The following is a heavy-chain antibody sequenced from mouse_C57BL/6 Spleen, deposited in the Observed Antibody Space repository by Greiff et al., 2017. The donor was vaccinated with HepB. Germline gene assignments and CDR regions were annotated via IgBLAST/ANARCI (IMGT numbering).Heavy chain of an antibody. CDR1: GYAFSSYW. D-gene: IGHD1-1*01. J-gene: IGHJ4*01. V-gene: IGHV1-80*01. CDR3: ARVTTVVEHYAMDY. CDR2: IYPGDGDT. Sequence: VQLVESGAELVKPGASVKISCKASGYAFSSYWMNWVKQRPGKGLEWIGQIYPGDGDTNYNGKFKGKATLTADKSSSTAYMQLSSLTSEDSAVYFCARVTTVVEHYAMDYWGQGTSVTVSS.